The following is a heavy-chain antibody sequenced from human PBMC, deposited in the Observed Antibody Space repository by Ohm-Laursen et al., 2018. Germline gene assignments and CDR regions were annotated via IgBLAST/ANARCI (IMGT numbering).Heavy chain of an antibody. J-gene: IGHJ1*01. Sequence: SLRLSCTASGFTFSSYGMRWVRQAPGKGLEWVAVISYDGSNKYYADSVKGRFTISRDNSKNTLYLQMNSLRAEDTAVYYCAKDPFITMIVVVPTGYFQHWGQGTLVTVSS. CDR2: ISYDGSNK. V-gene: IGHV3-30*18. CDR3: AKDPFITMIVVVPTGYFQH. D-gene: IGHD3-22*01. CDR1: GFTFSSYG.